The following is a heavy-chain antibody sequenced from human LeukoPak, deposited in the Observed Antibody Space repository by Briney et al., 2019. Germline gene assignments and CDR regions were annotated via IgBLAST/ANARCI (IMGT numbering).Heavy chain of an antibody. CDR2: INAYNGNT. CDR3: ARDPRIVGSTPDWFDP. CDR1: GYTFTSFG. Sequence: ASVKVSCKTSGYTFTSFGISWVRQAPGQGLEWMGWINAYNGNTNYAQKIQGRVTMTTDTCTSTAYMELNSLRSDDTAVYYCARDPRIVGSTPDWFDPWGQGTLVTVSS. J-gene: IGHJ5*02. V-gene: IGHV1-18*01. D-gene: IGHD1-26*01.